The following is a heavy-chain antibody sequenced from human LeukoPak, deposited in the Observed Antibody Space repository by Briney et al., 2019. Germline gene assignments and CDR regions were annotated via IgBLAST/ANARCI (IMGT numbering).Heavy chain of an antibody. Sequence: SETLSLTCTVSGYSISSGYYWGWIRQPPGKGLEWIGSIYHSGSTYYNPSLKSRVTISVDTSKNQFSLKLSSVTAADTAVYYCAREGRVGATTRTLDYWGQGTLVTVSS. J-gene: IGHJ4*02. CDR3: AREGRVGATTRTLDY. CDR1: GYSISSGYY. D-gene: IGHD1-26*01. V-gene: IGHV4-38-2*02. CDR2: IYHSGST.